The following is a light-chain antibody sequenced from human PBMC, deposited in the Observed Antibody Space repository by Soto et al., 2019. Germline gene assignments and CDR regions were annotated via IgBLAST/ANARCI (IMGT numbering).Light chain of an antibody. CDR2: AAS. CDR1: QGISNY. J-gene: IGKJ1*01. CDR3: QKYKSAPWT. V-gene: IGKV1-27*01. Sequence: DIPMTQSPSSLSASVGDRVTITCRASQGISNYLAWYQQRPGKVPKLLIYAASTLQSGVPSRFSGSGSGTDFTLTISRLQPEDVATYYCQKYKSAPWTFGQGTKVEIK.